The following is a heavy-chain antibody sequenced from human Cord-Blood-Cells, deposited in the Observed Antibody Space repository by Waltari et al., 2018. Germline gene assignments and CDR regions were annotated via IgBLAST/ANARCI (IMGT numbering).Heavy chain of an antibody. CDR3: ARDRRLDIVVVPAASNLDY. V-gene: IGHV1-18*01. CDR1: GYTFTSYG. J-gene: IGHJ4*02. D-gene: IGHD2-2*01. Sequence: QVQLVQSGAEVKKPGASVKVSCKASGYTFTSYGISWVRQAPGQGLEWMGWISAYNGNTNYAQKLQGRVTMTTDTSTRTAYMELRGLRSDDTAVYYCARDRRLDIVVVPAASNLDYWGQGTLVTVSS. CDR2: ISAYNGNT.